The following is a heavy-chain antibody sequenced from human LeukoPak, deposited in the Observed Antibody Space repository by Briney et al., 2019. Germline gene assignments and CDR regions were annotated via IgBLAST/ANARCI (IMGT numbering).Heavy chain of an antibody. Sequence: ASVKVSCKASGYTFTGYHLHWVRQAPGQGLEWMGWINPNSGDTTYAQKFRGRVTMTRDTSITTGDLEVITLTPDDTAVYYCASLVGPTHLDAFDIWGQGTMVIVSS. CDR2: INPNSGDT. CDR3: ASLVGPTHLDAFDI. J-gene: IGHJ3*02. D-gene: IGHD1-26*01. V-gene: IGHV1-2*02. CDR1: GYTFTGYH.